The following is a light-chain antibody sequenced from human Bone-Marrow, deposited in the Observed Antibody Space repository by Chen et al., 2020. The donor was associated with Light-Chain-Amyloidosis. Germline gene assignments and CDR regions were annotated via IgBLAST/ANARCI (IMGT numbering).Light chain of an antibody. V-gene: IGLV1-44*01. CDR2: TNS. J-gene: IGLJ2*01. Sequence: QSVLTQPPSASGTPGQSVTISCSGSSSNIGITTVNWYQQLPGTAPKLLIYTNSPRPSGVPVRVTGSKSGTSASLGSSGLECEDEADYFCAAWDDTRNGVLFGGGTKLSVL. CDR3: AAWDDTRNGVL. CDR1: SSNIGITT.